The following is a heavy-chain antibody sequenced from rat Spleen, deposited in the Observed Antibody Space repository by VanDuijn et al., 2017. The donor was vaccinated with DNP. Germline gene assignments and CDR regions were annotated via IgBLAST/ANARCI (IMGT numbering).Heavy chain of an antibody. CDR1: GFSFSTSD. CDR2: INSGGGST. J-gene: IGHJ2*01. D-gene: IGHD1-7*01. CDR3: ATEGMGDYFDY. Sequence: EVQLVESGGGLVQPGRSLQLSCAASGFSFSTSDMAWVRQAPTRGLEWVASINSGGGSTYYRDSVKGRFTISRDNAKSTLYLQMDSLTSEETATYYCATEGMGDYFDYWGQGVMVTVSS. V-gene: IGHV5-27*01.